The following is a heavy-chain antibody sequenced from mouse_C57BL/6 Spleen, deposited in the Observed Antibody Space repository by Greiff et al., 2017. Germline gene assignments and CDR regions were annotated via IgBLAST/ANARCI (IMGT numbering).Heavy chain of an antibody. V-gene: IGHV3-6*01. Sequence: EVKLMESGPGLVKPSQSLSLTCSVTGYSITSGYYWNWIRQFPGNKLEWMGYISYDGSNNYNPSLKNRISITRDTSKNQFFLKLNSVTTEDTATYYCASKELTGTYDWYFDVWGTGTTVTVSS. CDR1: GYSITSGYY. CDR2: ISYDGSN. CDR3: ASKELTGTYDWYFDV. J-gene: IGHJ1*03. D-gene: IGHD4-1*01.